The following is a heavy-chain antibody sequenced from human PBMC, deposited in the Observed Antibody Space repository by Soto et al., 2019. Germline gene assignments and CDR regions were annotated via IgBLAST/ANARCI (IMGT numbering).Heavy chain of an antibody. CDR2: ISSSSSYI. Sequence: GGSLRLSCAASGFTFSSYSMNWVRQAPGKGLEWVSSISSSSSYIYYADSVKGRFTISRDNAKNSLYLQMNSLRAEDTAVYYCAGVKGGSIAVGGYMDVWGKGTTVTVSS. J-gene: IGHJ6*03. CDR1: GFTFSSYS. D-gene: IGHD6-19*01. CDR3: AGVKGGSIAVGGYMDV. V-gene: IGHV3-21*01.